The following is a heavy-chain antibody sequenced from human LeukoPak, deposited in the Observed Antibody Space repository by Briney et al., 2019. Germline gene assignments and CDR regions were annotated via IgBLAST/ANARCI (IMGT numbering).Heavy chain of an antibody. CDR2: IYTSGNT. Sequence: SQTLSLTCTVSGGSISSGGYYWSWIRQPAGKGLEWIGRIYTSGNTNYNPSLRSRVTMSIDASKSEFSLNLRSVTAADTALYYCATDIALVPATSPSGAFDIWGHGTVVTVSS. J-gene: IGHJ3*02. CDR1: GGSISSGGYY. CDR3: ATDIALVPATSPSGAFDI. V-gene: IGHV4-61*02. D-gene: IGHD2-2*01.